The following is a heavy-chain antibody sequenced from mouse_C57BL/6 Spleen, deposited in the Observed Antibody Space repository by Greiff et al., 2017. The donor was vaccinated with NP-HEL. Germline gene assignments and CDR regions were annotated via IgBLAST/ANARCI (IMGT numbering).Heavy chain of an antibody. J-gene: IGHJ2*01. CDR3: ARDGKLGYYFDY. V-gene: IGHV5-4*01. CDR1: GFTFSSYA. CDR2: ISDGGSYT. Sequence: EVHLVESGGGLVKPGGSLKLSCAASGFTFSSYAMSWVRQTPEKRLEWVATISDGGSYTYYPDNVKGRFTISRDNAKNNLYLQMSHLKSEDTAMYYCARDGKLGYYFDYWGQGTTLTVSS. D-gene: IGHD4-1*01.